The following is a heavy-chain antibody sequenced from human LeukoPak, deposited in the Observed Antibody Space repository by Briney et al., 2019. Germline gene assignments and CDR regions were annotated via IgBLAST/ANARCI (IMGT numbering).Heavy chain of an antibody. CDR2: ISSSGSTI. D-gene: IGHD3-3*01. Sequence: GGSLRLSCAASGFTFSDYYMSWIRQAPGKGLEWVSYISSSGSTIYYADSVKGRFTISGDNAKNSLYLQMNSLRAEDTAVYYCARVEYDFWSAPTGYFDYWGQGTLVTVSS. CDR1: GFTFSDYY. CDR3: ARVEYDFWSAPTGYFDY. V-gene: IGHV3-11*04. J-gene: IGHJ4*02.